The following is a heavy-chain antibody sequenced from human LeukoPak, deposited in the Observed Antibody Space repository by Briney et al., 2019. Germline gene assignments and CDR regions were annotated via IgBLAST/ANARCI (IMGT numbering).Heavy chain of an antibody. J-gene: IGHJ4*02. Sequence: GGSLRLSCVASGFXFKDFYISWVRQAPGKGQEWVSYINHLGSQTDYADSVKGRFTISRDNAKNSLSLQMNNLSVDDTAVYYCVRARFTTFVYYWGQGTLVTVSS. CDR3: VRARFTTFVYY. D-gene: IGHD1-14*01. CDR2: INHLGSQT. CDR1: GFXFKDFY. V-gene: IGHV3-11*05.